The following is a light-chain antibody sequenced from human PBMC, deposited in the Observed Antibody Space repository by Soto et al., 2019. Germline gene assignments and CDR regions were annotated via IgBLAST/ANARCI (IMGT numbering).Light chain of an antibody. CDR1: KRIMFS. CDR3: QHYYVWASFT. V-gene: IGKV3-15*01. Sequence: EIVMTQSPATLSVSPGERATLSCRASKRIMFSLAWYQQKPGQSPRLHISGASTRASGIPARFSGSGSGKEFTLTISRRQSEDFAVYYCQHYYVWASFTFGVGSKVEIK. J-gene: IGKJ4*01. CDR2: GAS.